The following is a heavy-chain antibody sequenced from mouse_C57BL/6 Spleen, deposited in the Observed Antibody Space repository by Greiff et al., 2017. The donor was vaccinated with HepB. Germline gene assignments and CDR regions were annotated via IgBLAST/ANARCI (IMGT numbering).Heavy chain of an antibody. Sequence: QVQLQQPGAELVKPGASVKLSCKASGYTFTSYWMQWVKQRPGQGLEWIGEIDPSDSYTNYNQKFKGKATLTVETSSSTAYMQLSRLTSEDSAVYYCARGGPTVVATDAMDYWGQGTSVTVSS. D-gene: IGHD1-1*01. V-gene: IGHV1-50*01. CDR3: ARGGPTVVATDAMDY. J-gene: IGHJ4*01. CDR1: GYTFTSYW. CDR2: IDPSDSYT.